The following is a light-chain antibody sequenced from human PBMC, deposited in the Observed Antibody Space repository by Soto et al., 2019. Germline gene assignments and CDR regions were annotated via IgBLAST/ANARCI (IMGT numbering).Light chain of an antibody. J-gene: IGKJ1*01. V-gene: IGKV3-20*01. CDR3: QQYGSSPWT. Sequence: IVMTQSPATLSVSPGERATLYCRSCQSVSSNLAWYQQKPGQAPRLLIYGASSRATGIPDRFSGSGSGTDFTLTISRLEPEDFAVYYCQQYGSSPWTFGQGTKVDIK. CDR1: QSVSSN. CDR2: GAS.